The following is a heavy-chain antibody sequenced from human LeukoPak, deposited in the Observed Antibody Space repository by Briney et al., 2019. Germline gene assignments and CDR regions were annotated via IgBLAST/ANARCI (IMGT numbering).Heavy chain of an antibody. V-gene: IGHV1-2*02. J-gene: IGHJ4*02. Sequence: ASVKVSFKASGYTFTGYYMHWVRQAPGQGGEWMGWINPNSGGTNYAQKFQGRVTMTRDTSISTAYMELSRLRSDDTAVYYCARSIAAAGTQDYWGQGTLVTVSS. D-gene: IGHD6-13*01. CDR3: ARSIAAAGTQDY. CDR2: INPNSGGT. CDR1: GYTFTGYY.